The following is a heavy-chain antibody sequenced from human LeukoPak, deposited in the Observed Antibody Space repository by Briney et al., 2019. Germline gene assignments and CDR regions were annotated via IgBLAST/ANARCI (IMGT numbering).Heavy chain of an antibody. CDR2: ISYDGSNK. V-gene: IGHV3-30*18. CDR1: GFPFSSYG. J-gene: IGHJ6*04. D-gene: IGHD4-17*01. CDR3: AKDLSYDYGDYGGGFFYYYYGMDV. Sequence: GGSLSLSCAASGFPFSSYGMHWVRQAPGKGLEWVAVISYDGSNKYYADSVKGRFTISRDNSKNTRYLQMNSLRAEDTAVYYCAKDLSYDYGDYGGGFFYYYYGMDVWGKGTTVTVSS.